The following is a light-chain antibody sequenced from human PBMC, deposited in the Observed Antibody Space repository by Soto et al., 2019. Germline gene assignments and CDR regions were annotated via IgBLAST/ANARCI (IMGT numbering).Light chain of an antibody. CDR2: DAS. Sequence: DIVLTQSPATLSLSPGERATLSCRASQSVSSYLAWYQQKPGQAPRLLIYDASNRATGIPARFSGSGSGTGFTLTISSLEPEDFAVYYCQQRSNWPTFGQGTRLEIK. J-gene: IGKJ5*01. CDR1: QSVSSY. CDR3: QQRSNWPT. V-gene: IGKV3-11*01.